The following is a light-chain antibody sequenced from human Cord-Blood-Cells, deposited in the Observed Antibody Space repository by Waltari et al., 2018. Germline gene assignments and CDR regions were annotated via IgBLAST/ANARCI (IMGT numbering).Light chain of an antibody. Sequence: QSALTQPASVSGSPRQSITISCTGTSSDVGSYNLASWYQQHPGKAPKLMIYEGSKRPSGVSNRFSGSKSGNTASLTISGLQAEDEADYYCCSYAGSSTVVFGGGTKLTVL. CDR3: CSYAGSSTVV. CDR1: SSDVGSYNL. CDR2: EGS. J-gene: IGLJ2*01. V-gene: IGLV2-23*01.